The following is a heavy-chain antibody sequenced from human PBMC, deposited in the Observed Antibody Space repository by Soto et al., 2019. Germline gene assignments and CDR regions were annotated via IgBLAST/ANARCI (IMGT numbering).Heavy chain of an antibody. J-gene: IGHJ4*02. Sequence: GGSLRLSCVASGLNFSYNAMSWVRQAPGKGRQWVSTIRSNGEKTNYADSVKGRFTISSNRSKNTLYLQMDSLRADDTAVYYCARLPRGTAPRTDYWGQGTMVTVSS. CDR3: ARLPRGTAPRTDY. CDR1: GLNFSYNA. D-gene: IGHD6-13*01. CDR2: IRSNGEKT. V-gene: IGHV3-23*01.